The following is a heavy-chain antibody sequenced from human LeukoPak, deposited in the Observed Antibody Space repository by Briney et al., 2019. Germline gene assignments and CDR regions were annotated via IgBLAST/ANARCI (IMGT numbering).Heavy chain of an antibody. D-gene: IGHD3-22*01. Sequence: GGSLRLSCAASGFTFSSYAMSWVRQAPGKGLEWVSAISGDGGITYYAGSVRGRFTISRDNSKSTLYLQMNSLRAEDTAVYYCAKSSGPGGYYYYGMDVWGQGTTVTVSS. CDR2: ISGDGGIT. CDR1: GFTFSSYA. V-gene: IGHV3-23*01. J-gene: IGHJ6*02. CDR3: AKSSGPGGYYYYGMDV.